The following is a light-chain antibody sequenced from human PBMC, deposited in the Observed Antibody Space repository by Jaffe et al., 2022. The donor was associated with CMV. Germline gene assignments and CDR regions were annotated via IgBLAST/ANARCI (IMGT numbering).Light chain of an antibody. CDR3: SSYTISQTRL. Sequence: QSALTQPASVSGSPGQSITISCTGTSSDVGRYNYVSWYQQHPGKAPKVMIYDVSNRPSGVSNRFSGSKSGNMASLTISWLQPEDEADYYCSSYTISQTRLFGGGTKVTVL. CDR2: DVS. V-gene: IGLV2-14*03. J-gene: IGLJ3*02. CDR1: SSDVGRYNY.